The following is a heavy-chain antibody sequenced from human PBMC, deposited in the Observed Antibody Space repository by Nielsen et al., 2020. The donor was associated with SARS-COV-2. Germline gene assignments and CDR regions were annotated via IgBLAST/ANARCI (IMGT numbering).Heavy chain of an antibody. J-gene: IGHJ6*02. CDR1: GYTFTSYG. CDR3: ARERRGYQLLKISGYYYYGMDV. Sequence: ASVKVSCKASGYTFTSYGISWVRQAPGQGLEWMGWISAYNGNTNYAQKLQGRVTMTTDTSTSTAYMELRSLRSEDTAVYYCARERRGYQLLKISGYYYYGMDVWGQGTTVTVSS. V-gene: IGHV1-18*01. CDR2: ISAYNGNT. D-gene: IGHD2-2*01.